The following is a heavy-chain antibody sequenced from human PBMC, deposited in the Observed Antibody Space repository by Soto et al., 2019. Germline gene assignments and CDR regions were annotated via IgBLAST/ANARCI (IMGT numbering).Heavy chain of an antibody. CDR2: INPNSGGT. V-gene: IGHV1-2*02. Sequence: QVQLVQSGAEVKKPGASVKVSCKASGYTFTGYYMHWVRQAPGQGLEWMGWINPNSGGTNYAQKFQGRVTVTRDTSISTACMELSKLRSEDTAVYYCARVNVVVVAATREYYFDYWGQGTLVTVSS. D-gene: IGHD2-15*01. J-gene: IGHJ4*02. CDR1: GYTFTGYY. CDR3: ARVNVVVVAATREYYFDY.